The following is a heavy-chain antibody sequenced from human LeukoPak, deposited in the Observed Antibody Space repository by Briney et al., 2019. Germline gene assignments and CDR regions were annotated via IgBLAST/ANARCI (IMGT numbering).Heavy chain of an antibody. CDR3: ARDRDSSGWWRRYYFDY. CDR2: INPNSGGT. Sequence: ASVKVSCKASGYTFTGYYMHWVRQARGQGLEWMGRINPNSGGTNYAQKFQGRVTMTRDTSISTAYMELSRLRSDDTAVYYCARDRDSSGWWRRYYFDYWGQGTLVTVCS. J-gene: IGHJ4*02. V-gene: IGHV1-2*06. CDR1: GYTFTGYY. D-gene: IGHD6-19*01.